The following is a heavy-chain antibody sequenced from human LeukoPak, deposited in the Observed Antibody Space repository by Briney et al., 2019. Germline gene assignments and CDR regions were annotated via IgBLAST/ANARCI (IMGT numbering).Heavy chain of an antibody. Sequence: ETLSLTCTVSGGSFSSYYWSWIRQAPGKGLEWIGYIYYSGSTNYNPSLKSRVTISVNTSKNQFSLKLSSVTAADTAVYYCARDLLWFGEGYYYYYGMDVWGKGTTVTVSS. CDR3: ARDLLWFGEGYYYYYGMDV. J-gene: IGHJ6*04. V-gene: IGHV4-59*01. CDR1: GGSFSSYY. D-gene: IGHD3-10*01. CDR2: IYYSGST.